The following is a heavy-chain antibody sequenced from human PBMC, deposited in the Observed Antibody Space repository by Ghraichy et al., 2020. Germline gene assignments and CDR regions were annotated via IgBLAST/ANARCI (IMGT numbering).Heavy chain of an antibody. CDR1: GFTFRTYT. J-gene: IGHJ3*01. CDR3: ARDATWNGYLDAFDV. V-gene: IGHV3-21*01. Sequence: ASGFTFRTYTMNWLRQAPGKGPEWVSSISSTSDYIYYADSVKGRFTISRDNAEDSLYLQMTSLRVEDTAVYYCARDATWNGYLDAFDVWGQGTVVTVSS. D-gene: IGHD3-3*01. CDR2: ISSTSDYI.